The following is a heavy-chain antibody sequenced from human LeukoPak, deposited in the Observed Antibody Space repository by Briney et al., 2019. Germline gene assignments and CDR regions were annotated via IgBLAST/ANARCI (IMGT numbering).Heavy chain of an antibody. J-gene: IGHJ5*02. CDR3: PRDCDRSSSICYTDRNWFDP. D-gene: IGHD2-2*02. V-gene: IGHV3-11*05. CDR1: GFTFSDYY. Sequence: GGSLRLSCAASGFTFSDYYMSWIRQAPGKGLEWVSYISTTSSYTDYADSVRGRFTISRDNAKNLLYLQMNSLRPEDTAVYYTPRDCDRSSSICYTDRNWFDPWGQGTLVTVSS. CDR2: ISTTSSYT.